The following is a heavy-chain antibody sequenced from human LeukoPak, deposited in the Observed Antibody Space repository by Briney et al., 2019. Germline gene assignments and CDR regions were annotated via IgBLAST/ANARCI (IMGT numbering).Heavy chain of an antibody. D-gene: IGHD6-13*01. CDR1: GFTFDDYG. CDR3: ARDQVSIAGTGIDY. Sequence: PGGSLRLSCAASGFTFDDYGMSWIRQAPGKGLEWVSYISSSGNSISYADSVKGRFTISRDNAKNSLFLQMNSLRAEDTAVYYCARDQVSIAGTGIDYWGQGTLVTVSS. J-gene: IGHJ4*02. CDR2: ISSSGNSI. V-gene: IGHV3-11*04.